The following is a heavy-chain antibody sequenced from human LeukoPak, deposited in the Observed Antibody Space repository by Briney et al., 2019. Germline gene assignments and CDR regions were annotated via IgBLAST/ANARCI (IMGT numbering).Heavy chain of an antibody. J-gene: IGHJ4*02. V-gene: IGHV4-34*01. D-gene: IGHD3-9*01. CDR1: GGSFSGYY. CDR2: INHSGST. CDR3: ARERAPHFDWLLYRPKPFDY. Sequence: SETLSLTCAVYGGSFSGYYWSWIRQPPGKGLEWIGEINHSGSTNYNPSLKSRVTISVDTSKNQFSLKLSSVTAADTAVYYCARERAPHFDWLLYRPKPFDYWGQGTLVTVSS.